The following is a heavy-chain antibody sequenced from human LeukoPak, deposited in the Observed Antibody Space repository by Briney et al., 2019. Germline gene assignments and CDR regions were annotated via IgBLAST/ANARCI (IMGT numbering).Heavy chain of an antibody. V-gene: IGHV3-23*01. Sequence: PGGSLRLSCVASGFTFTDYGMDSVRQAQAKGLEFISAISGSGGSTYYADSVKGRFTISRDNSKNTLYLQMNSLRAEDTAVYYCARASDPWLQLTWGQGTLVTVSS. D-gene: IGHD5-24*01. CDR1: GFTFTDYG. J-gene: IGHJ5*02. CDR2: ISGSGGST. CDR3: ARASDPWLQLT.